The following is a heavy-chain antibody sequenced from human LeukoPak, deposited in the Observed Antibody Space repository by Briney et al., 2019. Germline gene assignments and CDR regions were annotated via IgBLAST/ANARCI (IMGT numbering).Heavy chain of an antibody. CDR3: ARDSRRGYDSSGYNFDY. V-gene: IGHV3-66*01. J-gene: IGHJ4*02. Sequence: GGSLRLSCATSGFTFTIFGINWVRQAPGKGLEWVSVIYSGGSTHYADSVKGRFTISRDNSKNTLYLQMNSLRAEDTAVYYCARDSRRGYDSSGYNFDYWGQGTLVTVSS. CDR2: IYSGGST. D-gene: IGHD3-22*01. CDR1: GFTFTIFG.